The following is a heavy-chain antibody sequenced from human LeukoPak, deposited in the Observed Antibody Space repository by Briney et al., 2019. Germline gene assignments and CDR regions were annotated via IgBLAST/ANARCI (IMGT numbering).Heavy chain of an antibody. CDR1: GFTFSSYW. Sequence: GSLRLSCAASGFTFSSYWMSWVRQPPGKGLEWTASICYGGTTYYNPSLKSRVTISVDTSTNKFSLKLSSVTAADTAVYYCAHTNHYYFDWGQGTLVTVSS. D-gene: IGHD2/OR15-2a*01. J-gene: IGHJ4*02. CDR2: ICYGGTT. V-gene: IGHV4-39*01. CDR3: AHTNHYYFD.